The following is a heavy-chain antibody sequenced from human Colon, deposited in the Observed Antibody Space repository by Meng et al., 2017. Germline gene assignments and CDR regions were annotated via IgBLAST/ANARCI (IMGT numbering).Heavy chain of an antibody. CDR2: INPDGSLT. V-gene: IGHV3-74*01. D-gene: IGHD5-12*01. J-gene: IGHJ4*02. CDR3: VRDLGGHDGY. CDR1: GFAFKTYW. Sequence: GESLKISCAASGFAFKTYWMHWVRQVPGKGLVWVSRINPDGSLTSHADSVKGRFTISRDNAKNTLFLQMSSLGAEDTAVYYCVRDLGGHDGYWGQGTLVTVSS.